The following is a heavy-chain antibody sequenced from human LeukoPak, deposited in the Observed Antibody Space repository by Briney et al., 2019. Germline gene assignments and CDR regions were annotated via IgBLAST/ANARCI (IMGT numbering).Heavy chain of an antibody. CDR2: IHRDGRT. V-gene: IGHV4-4*02. Sequence: PSGTLSLTCAVSGVSISSSEWWIWVRRPPGQGLEWIGEIHRDGRTRYNPSLKSRVTMSMDYSKNQFSLSVTSVTAADTAIYYCGKTDIYFNPIDYWGPGSLVTVSS. J-gene: IGHJ4*02. CDR1: GVSISSSEW. CDR3: GKTDIYFNPIDY. D-gene: IGHD3-9*01.